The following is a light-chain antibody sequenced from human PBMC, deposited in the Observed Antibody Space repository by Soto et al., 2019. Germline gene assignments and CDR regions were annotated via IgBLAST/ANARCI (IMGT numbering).Light chain of an antibody. Sequence: QSVLTQPPSVSGDPGQRVTISCTGSSSNIGAGYDVHWYQQLPGPAPKLLIYGNSNRPSGVPDRFSGSKSGTSASLAITGLQAEDEADYYCQSYDSSLSAVVFGGGTKLTVL. CDR3: QSYDSSLSAVV. CDR1: SSNIGAGYD. CDR2: GNS. V-gene: IGLV1-40*01. J-gene: IGLJ2*01.